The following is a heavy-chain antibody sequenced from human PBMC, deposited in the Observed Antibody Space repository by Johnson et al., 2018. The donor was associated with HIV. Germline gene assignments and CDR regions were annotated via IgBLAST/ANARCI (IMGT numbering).Heavy chain of an antibody. D-gene: IGHD7-27*01. Sequence: QVHLVESGGGVVQPGRSLRLSCAASGFTFSSYAMHWVRQAPGKGLEWVAVISYDGSNKYYADSVKGRFTISRDNSKNTLYLQMNSLRAEDTAVYYCARETGDDAFDIWGQGTMVTVSS. J-gene: IGHJ3*02. CDR2: ISYDGSNK. CDR3: ARETGDDAFDI. V-gene: IGHV3-30*04. CDR1: GFTFSSYA.